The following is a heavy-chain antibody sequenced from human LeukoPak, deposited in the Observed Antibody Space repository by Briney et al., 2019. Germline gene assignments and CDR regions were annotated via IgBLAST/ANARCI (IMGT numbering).Heavy chain of an antibody. D-gene: IGHD3-10*01. CDR2: ISASGGST. CDR1: GFTFSSYA. J-gene: IGHJ4*02. CDR3: AKVYYPGPGYYFDH. V-gene: IGHV3-23*01. Sequence: GGSLRLSCAASGFTFSSYAMSWVRQAPGKGLEWVSAISASGGSTYYADSVKGRFTISRDNSKNTLYLQMNSLRAEDTAVYYCAKVYYPGPGYYFDHWGQGTLVTVSS.